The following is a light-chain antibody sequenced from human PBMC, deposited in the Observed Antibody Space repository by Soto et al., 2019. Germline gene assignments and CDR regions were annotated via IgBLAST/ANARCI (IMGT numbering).Light chain of an antibody. CDR1: QGGTSY. CDR2: DAS. V-gene: IGKV3D-11*01. Sequence: VLTQSPATLSLSPGERATLSCRASQGGTSYLAWYQQKPGQAPRLLIYDASNRAPGIPARFSGSGPGTDFTLTISSLEPEDFAVYYCQQYGSSPWTFGQGTKVDIK. CDR3: QQYGSSPWT. J-gene: IGKJ1*01.